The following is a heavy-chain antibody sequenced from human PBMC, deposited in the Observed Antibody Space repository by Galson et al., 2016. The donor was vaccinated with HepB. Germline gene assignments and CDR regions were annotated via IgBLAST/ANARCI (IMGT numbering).Heavy chain of an antibody. J-gene: IGHJ4*02. D-gene: IGHD1-26*01. CDR2: IKQDGSEK. CDR3: TTSLVYYFDY. V-gene: IGHV3-7*05. Sequence: SLRLSCAASGFTFSSYWMNWVRQAPGKGLEWVANIKQDGSEKYYVDSVKGRFTISRDDSKNTAYLQMNSLKTEDTAVYYCTTSLVYYFDYWGQGTLVTVSS. CDR1: GFTFSSYW.